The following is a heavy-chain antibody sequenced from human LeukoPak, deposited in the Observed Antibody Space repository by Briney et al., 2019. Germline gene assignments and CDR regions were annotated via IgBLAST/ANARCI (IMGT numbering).Heavy chain of an antibody. Sequence: ASVKVSCKASGYTFTSYGISWVRQAPGQGLDWMGWISAYNGNTNYAQKLQGRVTMTTDTSTSTAYMELRSLRSDDTAVYYCARSISDYVWGSYPRDAFDIWGQGTMVTVSS. V-gene: IGHV1-18*01. CDR3: ARSISDYVWGSYPRDAFDI. CDR2: ISAYNGNT. D-gene: IGHD3-16*02. CDR1: GYTFTSYG. J-gene: IGHJ3*02.